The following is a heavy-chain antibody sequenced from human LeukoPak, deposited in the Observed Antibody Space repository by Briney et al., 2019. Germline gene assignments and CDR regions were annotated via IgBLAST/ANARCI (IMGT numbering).Heavy chain of an antibody. J-gene: IGHJ6*02. D-gene: IGHD1-14*01. CDR1: GFTFSIYA. CDR2: ISGSGGST. Sequence: PGGSLRLSCAASGFTFSIYAMSWVRQAPGKGLEWVSDISGSGGSTYYADSVKGRFTISSDSFKNTLYLQMNSLRAEDTAVYYCAKAAGGITSYYGMDVWGQGTTVTVSS. CDR3: AKAAGGITSYYGMDV. V-gene: IGHV3-23*01.